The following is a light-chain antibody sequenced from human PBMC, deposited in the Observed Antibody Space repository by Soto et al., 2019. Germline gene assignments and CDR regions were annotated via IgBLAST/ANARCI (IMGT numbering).Light chain of an antibody. CDR1: RTDVGGYNF. V-gene: IGLV2-14*01. CDR2: EVS. CDR3: CSYVSSKTYV. J-gene: IGLJ1*01. Sequence: QSALTQPASVSGSPGQSITISCTGTRTDVGGYNFVSWYQQHPGEAPKLIIYEVSNRPSGVSNRFSGSKSDNTASLTISGLQAEDEADYYCCSYVSSKTYVFGTGTKVTVL.